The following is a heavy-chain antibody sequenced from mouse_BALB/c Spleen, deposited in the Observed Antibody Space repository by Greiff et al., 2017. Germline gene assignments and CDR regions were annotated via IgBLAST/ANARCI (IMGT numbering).Heavy chain of an antibody. J-gene: IGHJ4*01. D-gene: IGHD2-2*01. CDR2: ISYSGST. CDR3: AYGYDVLYAMDD. V-gene: IGHV3-2*02. Sequence: ESGPGLVKPSQSLSLTCTVTGYSITSDYAWHWIRQFPGNKLEWMGYISYSGSTSYNPSLKSRISITRDTSKNQFFLQLNSVTTEDTATYYCAYGYDVLYAMDDWGQGTSVTVSS. CDR1: GYSITSDYA.